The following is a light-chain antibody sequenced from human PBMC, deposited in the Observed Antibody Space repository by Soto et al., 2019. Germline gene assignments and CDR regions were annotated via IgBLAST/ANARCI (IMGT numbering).Light chain of an antibody. J-gene: IGLJ1*01. CDR1: SVDVGAYDF. Sequence: QSALTQPHSVSGSPGQSVTISCTGTSVDVGAYDFVSWYQQHPGKAPKLLIYVVSGRPSGVPHRFSGSKSGNAASLTISGLQAEDEADYYCRSFTTSHTYVFGTGTKLTVL. V-gene: IGLV2-11*01. CDR3: RSFTTSHTYV. CDR2: VVS.